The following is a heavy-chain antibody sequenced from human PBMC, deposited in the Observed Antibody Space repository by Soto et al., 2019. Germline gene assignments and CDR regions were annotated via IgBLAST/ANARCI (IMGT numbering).Heavy chain of an antibody. V-gene: IGHV3-23*01. J-gene: IGHJ4*02. CDR2: VSDSGAKT. D-gene: IGHD3-10*01. CDR3: AKDFQFGGSGTGYFDN. Sequence: PGGSLRLSCVASGFTFRTNPMSWVRQAPGKGLEWVSGVSDSGAKTYYADSVKGRFTVSRDSSKNTLYLEMKSLRAEDTAVYYCAKDFQFGGSGTGYFDNWGQGTLVTVSS. CDR1: GFTFRTNP.